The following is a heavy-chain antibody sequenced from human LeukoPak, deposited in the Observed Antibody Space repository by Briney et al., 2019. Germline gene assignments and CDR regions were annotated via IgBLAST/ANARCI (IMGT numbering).Heavy chain of an antibody. V-gene: IGHV3-30-3*01. Sequence: PGRSLRLSCAASGFTFSSYAIHWVRQAPGKGLEWVAVISYDGSNKYYTDSVKGRFTISRDNSKNTVFLQMNSLRAEDTAVYYCAKDLENYYDSSGYVDYWGQGTLVTVSS. CDR3: AKDLENYYDSSGYVDY. J-gene: IGHJ4*02. D-gene: IGHD3-22*01. CDR2: ISYDGSNK. CDR1: GFTFSSYA.